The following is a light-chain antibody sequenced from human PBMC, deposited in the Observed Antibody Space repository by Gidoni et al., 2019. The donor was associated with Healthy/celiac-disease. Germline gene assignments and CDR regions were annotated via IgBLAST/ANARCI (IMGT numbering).Light chain of an antibody. J-gene: IGKJ1*01. V-gene: IGKV1-5*03. CDR3: KQYNSYSWT. CDR2: KAS. Sequence: DLQLPQSPSTLSASVGDRVTITGRASQSISSWLAWYQQKPGKDPRLLIYKASSLESGVPSRLSGSGSGKEFTLTSSSLQPDDFATYYCKQYNSYSWTFGQGTKVEIK. CDR1: QSISSW.